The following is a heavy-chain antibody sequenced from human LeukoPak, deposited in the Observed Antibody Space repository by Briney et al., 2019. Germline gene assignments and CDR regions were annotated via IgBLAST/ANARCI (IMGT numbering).Heavy chain of an antibody. Sequence: ASVKVSCKASGYTFTGYYMQWVRQAPGQGLERMGWINPNSGGTNYAQKFQGRVTMTRDTSISTAYMELSRLRSDDTAVYYCARDRNYYGSGSPYWGQGTLVTVSS. J-gene: IGHJ4*02. D-gene: IGHD3-10*01. CDR1: GYTFTGYY. V-gene: IGHV1-2*02. CDR2: INPNSGGT. CDR3: ARDRNYYGSGSPY.